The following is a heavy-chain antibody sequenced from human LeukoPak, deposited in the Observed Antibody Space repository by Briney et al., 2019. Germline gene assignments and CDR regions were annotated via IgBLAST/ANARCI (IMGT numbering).Heavy chain of an antibody. V-gene: IGHV3-30-3*01. CDR3: ARDFGYCFDY. CDR1: GFTFSSYA. J-gene: IGHJ4*02. Sequence: PGRSLRLSCAASGFTFSSYAMHWVRQAPGKGLEWVAVISYDGSNKYYADSVKGRFTISRDNSKNTLYLQMNSLRAEDTAVYYCARDFGYCFDYWGQGTLVTVSS. CDR2: ISYDGSNK. D-gene: IGHD3-10*01.